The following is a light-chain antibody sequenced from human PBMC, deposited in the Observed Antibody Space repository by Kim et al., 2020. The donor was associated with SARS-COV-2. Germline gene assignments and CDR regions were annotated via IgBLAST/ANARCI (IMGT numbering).Light chain of an antibody. CDR1: QSVSSSY. CDR2: GAS. Sequence: DIMLTQSPDTLSLSPGERATLSCRASQSVSSSYLAWYQQKPGQAPRLLIYGASSRATGIPDRFGGSGSGTDFTLTISRLEPEDFAVYYCQQHGSSPITFGQGTRLEI. CDR3: QQHGSSPIT. V-gene: IGKV3-20*01. J-gene: IGKJ5*01.